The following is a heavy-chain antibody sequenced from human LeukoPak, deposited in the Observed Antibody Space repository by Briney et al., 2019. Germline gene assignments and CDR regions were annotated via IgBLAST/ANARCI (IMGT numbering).Heavy chain of an antibody. CDR1: GYSFTSYW. CDR2: IYPGDSDT. CDR3: ARYYYGSGRGANWFDP. Sequence: GRSLKISCKGSGYSFTSYWIGWVRQMPGKGLEWMGIIYPGDSDTRYSPSFQGQVTISADKSISTAYLQWSSLKASDTAMYYCARYYYGSGRGANWFDPWGQGTLVTVSS. D-gene: IGHD3-10*01. J-gene: IGHJ5*02. V-gene: IGHV5-51*01.